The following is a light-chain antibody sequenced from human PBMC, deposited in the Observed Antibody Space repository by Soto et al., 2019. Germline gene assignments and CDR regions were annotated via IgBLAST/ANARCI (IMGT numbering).Light chain of an antibody. Sequence: DIPMAQSPSSLSASVGDRVTITCRASQGISNYLAWYQQKPGKVPKLLIYAASTLQSGVPSRFSGSGSGTDFTLTISRLEPEDFAVYYCQQYGSSGTFGQGTKVDIK. CDR2: AAS. CDR3: QQYGSSGT. CDR1: QGISNY. J-gene: IGKJ1*01. V-gene: IGKV1-27*01.